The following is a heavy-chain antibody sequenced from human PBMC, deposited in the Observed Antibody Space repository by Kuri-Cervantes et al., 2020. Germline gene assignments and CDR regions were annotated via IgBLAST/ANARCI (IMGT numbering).Heavy chain of an antibody. D-gene: IGHD3-22*01. V-gene: IGHV3-23*01. Sequence: GESLKISCAASGFTFSSYAMSWVRQAPGKGLEWVSAISGSGGSTYYADSVKGRFTISRDNSKDTVYLQMNSLRAEDTALYYCAKGTYYYDSSGYRFFDFWGQGALVTVSS. J-gene: IGHJ4*02. CDR1: GFTFSSYA. CDR2: ISGSGGST. CDR3: AKGTYYYDSSGYRFFDF.